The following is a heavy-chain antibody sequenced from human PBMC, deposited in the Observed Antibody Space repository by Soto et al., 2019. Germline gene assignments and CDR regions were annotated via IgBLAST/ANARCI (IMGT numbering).Heavy chain of an antibody. CDR2: ISWNSGSI. CDR1: GFTFDDYA. CDR3: AKAVGHSSSSLSRFDL. V-gene: IGHV3-9*01. D-gene: IGHD6-6*01. J-gene: IGHJ2*01. Sequence: PGGSLRLSCAASGFTFDDYAMHWVRQAPGKGLEWVSGISWNSGSIGYADSVKGRFTISRDNAKNSLYLQMNSLRAEDTALYYCAKAVGHSSSSLSRFDLWGRGTLVTISS.